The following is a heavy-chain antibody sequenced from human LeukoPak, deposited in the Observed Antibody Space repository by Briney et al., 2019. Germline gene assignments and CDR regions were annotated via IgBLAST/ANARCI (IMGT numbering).Heavy chain of an antibody. D-gene: IGHD1-26*01. J-gene: IGHJ3*02. CDR2: INPNSGGT. CDR1: GYTFTGYY. CDR3: AREVGSYYAFDI. Sequence: GASVKVSCKASGYTFTGYYMHWVRQAPGQGLEWMGWINPNSGGTDYAQKFQGRVTMTRDTSISTAYMELSRLRSDDTAVYYCAREVGSYYAFDIWGQGTMVTVSS. V-gene: IGHV1-2*02.